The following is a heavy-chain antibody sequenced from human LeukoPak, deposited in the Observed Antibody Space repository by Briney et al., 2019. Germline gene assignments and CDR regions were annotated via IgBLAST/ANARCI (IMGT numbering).Heavy chain of an antibody. CDR3: ARDNLPLYYYDSSGYYYFDY. Sequence: GGSLRLSCAASGFTFSDHFMDWVRQAPGKGLEWVANIKQDGSEKYYVDSVKGRFTISRDNAKNSLYLQMNSLRAEDTAVYYCARDNLPLYYYDSSGYYYFDYWGQGTLVTVSS. CDR1: GFTFSDHF. V-gene: IGHV3-7*01. J-gene: IGHJ4*02. D-gene: IGHD3-22*01. CDR2: IKQDGSEK.